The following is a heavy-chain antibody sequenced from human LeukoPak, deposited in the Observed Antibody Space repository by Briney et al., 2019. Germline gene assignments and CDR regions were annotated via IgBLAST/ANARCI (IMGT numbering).Heavy chain of an antibody. CDR2: INHRGST. J-gene: IGHJ6*02. CDR1: GGSFSGYY. CDR3: AKVRYSSSWYNYYYGMDV. D-gene: IGHD6-13*01. Sequence: XETLSLTCAVYGGSFSGYYWSWIRQPPGKGLEWIGEINHRGSTNYNPSLKSRGTISVDTSKNQFSLKLSSVTAADTAVYYCAKVRYSSSWYNYYYGMDVWGQGTTVTVSS. V-gene: IGHV4-34*01.